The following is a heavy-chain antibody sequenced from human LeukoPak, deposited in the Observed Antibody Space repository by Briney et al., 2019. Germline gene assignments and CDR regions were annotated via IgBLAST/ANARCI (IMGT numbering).Heavy chain of an antibody. CDR3: ARYYDFWSGYDY. D-gene: IGHD3-3*01. CDR1: GGSFSGYY. CDR2: INHSGST. J-gene: IGHJ4*02. Sequence: SETLSLTCAVYGGSFSGYYWSWIRQPPGKGLEWIGEINHSGSTNYNPSLKSRVTISVDTSKNRFSLKLSSVTAADTAVYYCARYYDFWSGYDYWGQGTLVTVSS. V-gene: IGHV4-34*01.